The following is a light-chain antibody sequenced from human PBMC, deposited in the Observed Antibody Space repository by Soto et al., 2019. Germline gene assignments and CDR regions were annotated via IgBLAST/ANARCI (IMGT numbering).Light chain of an antibody. CDR3: QQYGSSPLMT. Sequence: EIVLTQSPATLSLSPGERATLSCRASQSVSSYLAWYQQKPGQAPRLLLYDASNRATGIPAGFSGSGSGTEFTLTISRLEPEDFAVYHCQQYGSSPLMTFGQGTRLEIK. J-gene: IGKJ5*01. V-gene: IGKV3-20*01. CDR2: DAS. CDR1: QSVSSY.